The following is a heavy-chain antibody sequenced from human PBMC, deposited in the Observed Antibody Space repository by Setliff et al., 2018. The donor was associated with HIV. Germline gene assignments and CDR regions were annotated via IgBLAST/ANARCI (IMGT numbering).Heavy chain of an antibody. V-gene: IGHV4-34*01. CDR1: GGSFSGYY. J-gene: IGHJ4*02. CDR2: INHSGST. D-gene: IGHD3-22*01. CDR3: AREKGYSDTRGHYYGGVFEN. Sequence: SETLSLTCAVYGGSFSGYYWSWIRQPPGKGLEWIGEINHSGSTDYNPSLKSRVTISVDTSKNQSSLKLRSVTAADTAVYYCAREKGYSDTRGHYYGGVFENCGQGTLVTVSS.